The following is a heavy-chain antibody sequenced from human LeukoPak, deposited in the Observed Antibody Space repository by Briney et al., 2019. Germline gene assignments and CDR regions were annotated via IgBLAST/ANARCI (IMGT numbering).Heavy chain of an antibody. D-gene: IGHD6-13*01. Sequence: GGSLRLSCAASGFALSNYAMNWVRQTPGKGLEWVSGISGSADNTYYADSVKGRFTISRDNSNNTLFLQMNSLRPEDTAIYYCAKSRAISIAAAGNYWGQGTLVTVSS. CDR2: ISGSADNT. CDR3: AKSRAISIAAAGNY. CDR1: GFALSNYA. J-gene: IGHJ4*02. V-gene: IGHV3-23*01.